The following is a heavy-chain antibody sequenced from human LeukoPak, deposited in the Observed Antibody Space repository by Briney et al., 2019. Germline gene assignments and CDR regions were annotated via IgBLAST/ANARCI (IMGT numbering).Heavy chain of an antibody. CDR2: ISYDGSNK. Sequence: GRSLRLSCAASGFTFSSYAMHWVRQAPGKGLEWVAVISYDGSNKYYADSVKGRFTISRDNSKNTLYLQMNSLRAEDTAVYYCAKADRTDTYYYYGMDVWGQGTTGTVSS. D-gene: IGHD5-18*01. CDR1: GFTFSSYA. V-gene: IGHV3-30*04. J-gene: IGHJ6*02. CDR3: AKADRTDTYYYYGMDV.